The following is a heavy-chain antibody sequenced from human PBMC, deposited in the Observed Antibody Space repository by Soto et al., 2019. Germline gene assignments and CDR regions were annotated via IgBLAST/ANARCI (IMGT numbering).Heavy chain of an antibody. Sequence: QVQLQESGPGLVKPSETLSLTCTVSGGSISSYYWSWIRQPPGKGLELIGYIYYRGSTNYNPTLKRRVTISVDPSKHQFSLKLSSVTAADTAVYYCARHHDSWGQGTLVTVSS. V-gene: IGHV4-59*08. CDR3: ARHHDS. CDR1: GGSISSYY. CDR2: IYYRGST. J-gene: IGHJ4*02.